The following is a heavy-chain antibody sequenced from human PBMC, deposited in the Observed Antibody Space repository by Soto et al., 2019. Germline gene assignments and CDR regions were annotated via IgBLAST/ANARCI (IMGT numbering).Heavy chain of an antibody. Sequence: QVQLQESCPGLVKPSQTLSLTCTVSGGSISSGGNFWSWIRQHPEKGLEWIAYIYYSGSTHYNPSPKSRVIISVETSKNQFSRKLRYVTAADTAVYYCDRGRNYHVDSSYNWFDTWGQGTLVTVS. CDR2: IYYSGST. CDR1: GGSISSGGNF. D-gene: IGHD3-22*01. J-gene: IGHJ5*02. V-gene: IGHV4-31*03. CDR3: DRGRNYHVDSSYNWFDT.